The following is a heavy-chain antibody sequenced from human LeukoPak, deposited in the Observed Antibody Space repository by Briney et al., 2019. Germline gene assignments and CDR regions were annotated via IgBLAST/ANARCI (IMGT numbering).Heavy chain of an antibody. J-gene: IGHJ4*02. CDR2: IYYSGST. V-gene: IGHV4-59*01. D-gene: IGHD6-19*01. CDR3: ARDRFLAVAGLHYFDY. CDR1: GGSISSYY. Sequence: SETLSLTCTVSGGSISSYYWSWIRQPPGKGLEWIGYIYYSGSTNYNPSLKSRVTISVDTSKNQFSLKLSSVTAADTAVYYCARDRFLAVAGLHYFDYWGQGILVTVSS.